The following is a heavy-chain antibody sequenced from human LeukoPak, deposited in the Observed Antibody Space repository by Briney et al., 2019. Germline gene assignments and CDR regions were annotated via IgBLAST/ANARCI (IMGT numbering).Heavy chain of an antibody. Sequence: ASVKVSCKVSGYTLTELSMHWVRQAPGKGLEWMEGFDPEDGATNYAQKFQGRVTMTEDTSTGTAYMELSSLRSEDTAVYYCATVVLYSGYYFDYWGQGTLVTVSS. D-gene: IGHD1-26*01. CDR3: ATVVLYSGYYFDY. V-gene: IGHV1-24*01. CDR1: GYTLTELS. J-gene: IGHJ4*02. CDR2: FDPEDGAT.